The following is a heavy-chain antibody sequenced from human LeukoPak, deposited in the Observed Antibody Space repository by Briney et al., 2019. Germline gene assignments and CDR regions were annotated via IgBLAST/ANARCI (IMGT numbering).Heavy chain of an antibody. CDR3: AREDYTLGDILTEELRYYYGMDV. D-gene: IGHD3-9*01. V-gene: IGHV3-33*01. CDR1: GFTFSSYG. CDR2: VWYDGSNK. J-gene: IGHJ6*02. Sequence: GGSLRLSCAASGFTFSSYGMHWVRQAPGKGLEWVAVVWYDGSNKYYADSVKGRFTISRDNSKNTLYLQMNSLRAEDTAVYYCAREDYTLGDILTEELRYYYGMDVWGQGTTVTVSS.